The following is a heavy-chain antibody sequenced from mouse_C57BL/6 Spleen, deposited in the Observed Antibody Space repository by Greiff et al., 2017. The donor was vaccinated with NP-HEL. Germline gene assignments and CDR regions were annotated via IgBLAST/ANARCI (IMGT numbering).Heavy chain of an antibody. CDR3: AETGNAMDY. V-gene: IGHV2-3*01. Sequence: QVQLKESGPGLVAPSQCLSISCTASGFSLTSYGVSWVRQPPGKGLEWLGVIGGDGSTNYHSALFSRMSISKDNSKSQVFVILNRLQTDDTATYYCAETGNAMDYWGQGTSVTVSS. CDR1: GFSLTSYG. CDR2: IGGDGST. J-gene: IGHJ4*01.